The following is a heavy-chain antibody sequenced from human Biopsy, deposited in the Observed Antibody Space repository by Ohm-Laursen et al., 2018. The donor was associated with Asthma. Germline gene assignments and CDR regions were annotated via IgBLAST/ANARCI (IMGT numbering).Heavy chain of an antibody. Sequence: SDTLSLTCTVSPGSINDYYWNWIRQFPGKGLEWIVYVHSSGSTRFNPSLKSRVTVSVDTSVDQVSLKLSSVSAADTAIYYCARATSTWSQSGPHFFDHWGPGTLVTVSS. D-gene: IGHD6-13*01. J-gene: IGHJ5*02. V-gene: IGHV4-59*07. CDR3: ARATSTWSQSGPHFFDH. CDR2: VHSSGST. CDR1: PGSINDYY.